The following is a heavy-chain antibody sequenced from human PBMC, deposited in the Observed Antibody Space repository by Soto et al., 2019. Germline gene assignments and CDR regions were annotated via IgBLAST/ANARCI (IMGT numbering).Heavy chain of an antibody. V-gene: IGHV4-31*03. CDR2: IYYSGST. CDR3: AREFSSVIFGVPPKNYYYGMEV. Sequence: TLSLTCTVSGGSISSGGYYWSWILHHPGKGLEWIGYIYYSGSTYYSPSLKSRVTISVDTSKNQFSLKLSSVTAADTAVYYCAREFSSVIFGVPPKNYYYGMEVWGQGTTVIVSS. CDR1: GGSISSGGYY. D-gene: IGHD3-3*01. J-gene: IGHJ6*02.